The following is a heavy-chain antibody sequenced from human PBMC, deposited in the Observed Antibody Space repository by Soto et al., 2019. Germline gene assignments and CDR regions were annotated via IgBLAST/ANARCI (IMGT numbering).Heavy chain of an antibody. D-gene: IGHD3-16*01. CDR3: GKVRPSRGSALDY. J-gene: IGHJ4*02. Sequence: GGSLRLSCAASGFTFSSYAMSWVRQAPGKGLEWVSAISGSGGSTYYADSVKGRFTISRDNSKNTLYLQMNSLGAEDTAVYYCGKVRPSRGSALDYWGQGTLVTVSS. V-gene: IGHV3-23*01. CDR2: ISGSGGST. CDR1: GFTFSSYA.